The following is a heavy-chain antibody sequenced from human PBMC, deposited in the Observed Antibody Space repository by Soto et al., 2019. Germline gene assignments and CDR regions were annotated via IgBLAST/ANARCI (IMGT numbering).Heavy chain of an antibody. CDR2: ISSSSSYI. D-gene: IGHD3-3*02. CDR3: ARDIRKSHLYYYYGMDV. V-gene: IGHV3-21*01. Sequence: GGSLRLSCAASGFTFSSYSMNWVRQAPGKGLEWVSSISSSSSYIYYADSVKGRFTISRDNAKNSLYLQMNSLRAEDTAVYYCARDIRKSHLYYYYGMDVCGQGTTVTVSS. CDR1: GFTFSSYS. J-gene: IGHJ6*02.